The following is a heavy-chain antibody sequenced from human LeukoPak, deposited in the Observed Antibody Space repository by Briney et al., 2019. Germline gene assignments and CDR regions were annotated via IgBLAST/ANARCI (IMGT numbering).Heavy chain of an antibody. CDR2: IKSNTDGGTT. D-gene: IGHD3-9*01. J-gene: IGHJ4*02. CDR3: TTSPHLTRSPGGY. CDR1: RFTFSNAW. Sequence: PGGSLRLSCAASRFTFSNAWMSWVRQAPGKGLEWVGRIKSNTDGGTTDYAAPVKGRFTISRDDSKTTLYLQMNSLKTEDTAVYYCTTSPHLTRSPGGYWGQGALVTVSS. V-gene: IGHV3-15*01.